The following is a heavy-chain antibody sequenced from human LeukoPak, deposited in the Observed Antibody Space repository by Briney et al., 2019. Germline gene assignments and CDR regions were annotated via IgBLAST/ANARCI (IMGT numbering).Heavy chain of an antibody. V-gene: IGHV1-18*01. J-gene: IGHJ6*02. CDR1: GGTFSSYA. CDR3: AREVTHHVYYGMDV. Sequence: ASVKVSCTASGGTFSSYAISWVRQAPGQGLEWMGWISGYNGNTNYAQKFQGRVTMTTDTSTSTAYMELRSLRSDDTAVYYCAREVTHHVYYGMDVWGQGTTVTVSS. D-gene: IGHD4-23*01. CDR2: ISGYNGNT.